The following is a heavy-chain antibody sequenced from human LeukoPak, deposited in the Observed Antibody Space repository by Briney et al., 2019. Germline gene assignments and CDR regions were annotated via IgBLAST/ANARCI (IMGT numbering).Heavy chain of an antibody. D-gene: IGHD1-1*01. Sequence: TGGSLRLSCTASGFTFDDYAMHWVRQAPGKGLEWVSGISWNSGSIGYVDSVKGRFTISRDNAKNSLYLQTNSLRAEDTALYYCAKDSSYSTATTSLDHWGQGTLVTVSS. CDR1: GFTFDDYA. V-gene: IGHV3-9*01. J-gene: IGHJ4*02. CDR2: ISWNSGSI. CDR3: AKDSSYSTATTSLDH.